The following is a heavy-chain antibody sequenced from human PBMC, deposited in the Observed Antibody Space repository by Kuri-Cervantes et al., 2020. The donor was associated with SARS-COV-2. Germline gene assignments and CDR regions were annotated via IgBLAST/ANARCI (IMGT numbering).Heavy chain of an antibody. J-gene: IGHJ1*01. D-gene: IGHD3-22*01. V-gene: IGHV1-8*01. CDR1: GYTFTSYD. CDR2: MNPNSGNT. Sequence: ASVKVSCRASGYTFTSYDINWVRQATGQGLEWMGWMNPNSGNTGYAQKFQGRVTMTRNTSISTAYMELSSLRSEDTAVYYCARGDHYDSSGYYPERVYFQHWGQGTLVTVSS. CDR3: ARGDHYDSSGYYPERVYFQH.